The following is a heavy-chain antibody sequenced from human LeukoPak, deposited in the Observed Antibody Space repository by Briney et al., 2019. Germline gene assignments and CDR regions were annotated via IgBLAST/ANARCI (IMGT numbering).Heavy chain of an antibody. V-gene: IGHV4-4*02. CDR2: ISLTGLT. D-gene: IGHD2-2*01. CDR1: GGSISNTNW. Sequence: SETLSLTCGVSGGSISNTNWWSWVRQPPGQGLEWIGEISLTGLTHYNPSLESRVTVSLDKSKNQLSLNLTSVTAADTAVYYCARDPHCSSSDCPYDYGGQGTLVIVSS. J-gene: IGHJ4*02. CDR3: ARDPHCSSSDCPYDY.